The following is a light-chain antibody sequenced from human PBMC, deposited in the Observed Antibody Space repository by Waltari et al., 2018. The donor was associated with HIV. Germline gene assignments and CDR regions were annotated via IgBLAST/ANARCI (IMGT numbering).Light chain of an antibody. CDR3: SSYTSSSTLV. J-gene: IGLJ3*02. CDR1: SSNVGGSNY. CDR2: EVI. V-gene: IGLV2-14*01. Sequence: QSALTHPAPASGAPGPSTTTPCTPTSSNVGGSNYVSWYQQHPGKAPTLMIYEVINRPSGVSNRFSGSKSGNTASLTISGLQAEDEADYYCSSYTSSSTLVFGGGTKLTVL.